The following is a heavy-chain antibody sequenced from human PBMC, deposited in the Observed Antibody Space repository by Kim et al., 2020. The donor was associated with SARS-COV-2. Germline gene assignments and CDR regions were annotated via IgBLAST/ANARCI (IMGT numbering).Heavy chain of an antibody. J-gene: IGHJ4*02. CDR3: AKDIHDYGDYVGY. D-gene: IGHD4-17*01. V-gene: IGHV3-23*01. Sequence: YADSVKGRFTISRDNPKNTLYLQMNSLRAEDTAVYYCAKDIHDYGDYVGYWGQGTLVTVSS.